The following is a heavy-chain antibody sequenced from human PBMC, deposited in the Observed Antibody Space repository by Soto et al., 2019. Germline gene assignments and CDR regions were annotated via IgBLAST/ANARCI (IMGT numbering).Heavy chain of an antibody. D-gene: IGHD2-2*02. J-gene: IGHJ6*02. CDR2: IIPIFGTA. V-gene: IGHV1-69*06. CDR1: GGTFSSYA. CDR3: VSSTSCYMAYYYDYGMV. Sequence: SVKVSCKASGGTFSSYAISWVRQAPGQGLEWMGGIIPIFGTANYAKKFEGRVTINADKSTSTAYMELSSLRHEDKXVYNCVSSTSCYMAYYYDYGMVWGQXTTVTVSS.